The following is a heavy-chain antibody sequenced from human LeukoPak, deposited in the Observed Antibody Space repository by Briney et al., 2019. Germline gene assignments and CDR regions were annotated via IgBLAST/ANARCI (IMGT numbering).Heavy chain of an antibody. CDR1: GFTFSSYS. CDR2: ISGSGTTI. V-gene: IGHV3-48*01. Sequence: PGGSLRLSCSASGFTFSSYSKSWVRQAPGKGLEWVSYISGSGTTIYYAASVKGRFTISRDNAKNSLSLQMNSLRPEDTAVYYCAREKDSSNWWRQDAFDIWGQGTMVTVSS. J-gene: IGHJ3*02. CDR3: AREKDSSNWWRQDAFDI. D-gene: IGHD6-13*01.